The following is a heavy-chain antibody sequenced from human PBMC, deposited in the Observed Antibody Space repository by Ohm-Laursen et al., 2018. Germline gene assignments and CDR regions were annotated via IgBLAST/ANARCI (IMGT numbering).Heavy chain of an antibody. J-gene: IGHJ4*02. V-gene: IGHV3-66*01. D-gene: IGHD3-3*01. CDR3: ARDWSGHYAIDY. Sequence: GSLRLSCSASGFTVSNNYMRWVRQPPGKGLEWVSLIYSTGSTYYADSVKGRFTISRDSSKNTLYLQMSSLRAEDTAVYYCARDWSGHYAIDYWGQGTLVTVSS. CDR1: GFTVSNNY. CDR2: IYSTGST.